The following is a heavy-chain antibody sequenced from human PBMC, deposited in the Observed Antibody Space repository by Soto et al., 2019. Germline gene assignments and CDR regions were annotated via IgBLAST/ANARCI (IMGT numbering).Heavy chain of an antibody. J-gene: IGHJ6*02. Sequence: GGSLRLSCAASGFTFSSYAMSWVRQAPGKGLEWVSAISGSGGSTYYADSVKGRFTISRDNSKNTLYLQMNSLKTEDTAVYYCTTYYYDSGGPPYYYGMDVWGQGTTVTVSS. CDR3: TTYYYDSGGPPYYYGMDV. D-gene: IGHD3-22*01. V-gene: IGHV3-23*01. CDR1: GFTFSSYA. CDR2: ISGSGGST.